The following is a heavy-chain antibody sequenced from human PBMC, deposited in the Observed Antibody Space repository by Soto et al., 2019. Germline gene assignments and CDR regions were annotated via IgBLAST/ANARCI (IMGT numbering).Heavy chain of an antibody. CDR3: ASDLGSGYDPGDY. CDR2: IISIFGTP. CDR1: GGTFAISV. V-gene: IGHV1-69*12. D-gene: IGHD5-12*01. Sequence: QVQLVQSGAELKKPGSSVKVSCKASGGTFAISVFNWVRQAPGQGLEWMGGIISIFGTPNYSQKFLGRVTITADESTSTGYMELSNLRSDATAIYYCASDLGSGYDPGDYWGQGTQVTVSS. J-gene: IGHJ4*02.